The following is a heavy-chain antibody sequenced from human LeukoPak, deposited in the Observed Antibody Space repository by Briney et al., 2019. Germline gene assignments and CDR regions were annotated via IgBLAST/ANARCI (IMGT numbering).Heavy chain of an antibody. CDR1: GYTFTAYY. D-gene: IGHD3-10*01. V-gene: IGHV1-2*02. CDR3: ARVGLYGSGSYLSY. CDR2: INPNSGGT. J-gene: IGHJ4*02. Sequence: ASVKVSCKASGYTFTAYYIHWVRQAPGQGLERMGWINPNSGGTIYEQKFQGRVILTRDTSISTAYMELNGLRSDDTAVYYCARVGLYGSGSYLSYWGQGSLVTVSS.